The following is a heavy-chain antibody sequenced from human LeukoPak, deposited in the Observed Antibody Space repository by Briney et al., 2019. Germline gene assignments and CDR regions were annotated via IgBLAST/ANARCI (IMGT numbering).Heavy chain of an antibody. CDR3: ARDLQPHLTPAGWFDP. Sequence: SVKVSCKASGGTFSSYAISWVRQAPGQGLEWMGGIIPIFGTANYAQKFQGRVTITADESTSTAYMELSSLRSEDTAVYYCARDLQPHLTPAGWFDPWGQGTLVTVSS. CDR2: IIPIFGTA. CDR1: GGTFSSYA. V-gene: IGHV1-69*13. D-gene: IGHD3-9*01. J-gene: IGHJ5*02.